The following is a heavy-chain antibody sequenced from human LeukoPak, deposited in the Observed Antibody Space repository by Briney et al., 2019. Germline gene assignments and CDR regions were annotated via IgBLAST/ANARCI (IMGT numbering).Heavy chain of an antibody. CDR1: GGSISSGGYY. D-gene: IGHD2-2*02. V-gene: IGHV4-31*03. CDR3: ARGRIVVVPAAIRSWFDP. Sequence: SETLSLTCTVSGGSISSGGYYWSWIRQHPGKGLEWIGYIYYSGSTYYNPSLRSRVTISVDTSKNQFSLRLSSVTAADTAVYYCARGRIVVVPAAIRSWFDPWGQGTLVTVSS. CDR2: IYYSGST. J-gene: IGHJ5*02.